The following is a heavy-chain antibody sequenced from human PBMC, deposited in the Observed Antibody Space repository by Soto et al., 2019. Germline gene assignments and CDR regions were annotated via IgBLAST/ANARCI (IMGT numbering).Heavy chain of an antibody. J-gene: IGHJ6*02. D-gene: IGHD2-15*01. Sequence: QVPLVESGGGVVQPGRSLRLSCAASGFTFSSYGMHWVRQAPGKGLEWVAVIWYDGSNKYYADSVKGRFTISRDNSKNTLYLQMNSLRAEDTAVYYCAREGDCSGGSCYRDYYYYGMDVWGQGTTVTVSS. V-gene: IGHV3-33*01. CDR3: AREGDCSGGSCYRDYYYYGMDV. CDR2: IWYDGSNK. CDR1: GFTFSSYG.